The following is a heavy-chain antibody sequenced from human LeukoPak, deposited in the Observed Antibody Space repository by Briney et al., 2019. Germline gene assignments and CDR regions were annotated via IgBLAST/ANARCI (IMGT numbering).Heavy chain of an antibody. D-gene: IGHD4-17*01. Sequence: GGSLRLSCAASGFTFSSYAMHWVRQAPGKGLEWVAVISYDGSNKYYADSVKGRFTISRDNSKNTLYLQMNSLRAEDTAVYYCAKDPNGDYIGTFDVWGQGTMVTVSS. CDR1: GFTFSSYA. V-gene: IGHV3-30-3*01. J-gene: IGHJ3*01. CDR2: ISYDGSNK. CDR3: AKDPNGDYIGTFDV.